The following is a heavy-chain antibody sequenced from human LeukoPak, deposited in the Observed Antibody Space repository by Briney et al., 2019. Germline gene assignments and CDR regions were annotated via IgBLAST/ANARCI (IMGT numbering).Heavy chain of an antibody. J-gene: IGHJ3*02. D-gene: IGHD2/OR15-2a*01. Sequence: SETLSLTCSVSGASISTSAYYWGWIRQPPGKGLEWIGSIYYSGSTYYNASLNSRVTISVDTSKNQFSLKLSSVTAADTAVYYCARDRRPPIYEGAFDIWGQGTMVTASS. CDR1: GASISTSAYY. CDR2: IYYSGST. V-gene: IGHV4-39*07. CDR3: ARDRRPPIYEGAFDI.